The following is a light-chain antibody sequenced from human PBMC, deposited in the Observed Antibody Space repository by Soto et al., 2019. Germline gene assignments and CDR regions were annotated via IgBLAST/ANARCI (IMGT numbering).Light chain of an antibody. CDR3: QQTYGAPRT. J-gene: IGKJ1*01. CDR2: AAT. V-gene: IGKV1-39*01. CDR1: QSIGNY. Sequence: DIQMTQSPSSLSASVGDRVSITCRASQSIGNYLNWYQQKPGKAPNLLIYAATTLQSGVPSRFSGNGSGTDFTLTISSLQPEDFATYYCQQTYGAPRTFGQGTKVDIK.